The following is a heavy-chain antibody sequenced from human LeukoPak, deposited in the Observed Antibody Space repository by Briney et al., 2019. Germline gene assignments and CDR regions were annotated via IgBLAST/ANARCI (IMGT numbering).Heavy chain of an antibody. V-gene: IGHV1-69*01. CDR2: IIPIFGTA. J-gene: IGHJ4*02. Sequence: SVKVSCKASGGTFISYAISWVRQAPGQGLEWMGGIIPIFGTANYAQKFQGRVTITADESTSTAYMKLSSLRSEDTAVYYCAREYYGSGSYDYWGQGTLVTVSS. CDR1: GGTFISYA. D-gene: IGHD3-10*01. CDR3: AREYYGSGSYDY.